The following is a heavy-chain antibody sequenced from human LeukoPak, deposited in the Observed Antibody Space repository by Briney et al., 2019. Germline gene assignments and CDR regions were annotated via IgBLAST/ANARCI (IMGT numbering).Heavy chain of an antibody. D-gene: IGHD2-21*01. CDR1: GGSIRNSGPY. CDR2: IYYSGNT. CDR3: ARSKLLPDWFDP. J-gene: IGHJ5*02. V-gene: IGHV4-39*01. Sequence: SETLSLTCTVSGGSIRNSGPYWGRIRQPPGRGLEWIGSIYYSGNTYYTPSLRSRLTVSLDTSKNQFSLNLSSVTAADTAVYYCARSKLLPDWFDPWGQGILVTVSS.